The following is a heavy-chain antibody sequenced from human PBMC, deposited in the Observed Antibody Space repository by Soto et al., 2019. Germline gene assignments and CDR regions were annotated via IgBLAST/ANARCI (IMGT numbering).Heavy chain of an antibody. CDR3: ARHGIAAAGTKWFDP. D-gene: IGHD6-13*01. Sequence: GESLKSSCKGSGYSFTSYWISWVRQMPGKGLEWMGRIDPSDSYTNYSPSFQGHVTISADKSISTAYLQWSSLKASDTAMYYCARHGIAAAGTKWFDPWGQGTLVTVSS. J-gene: IGHJ5*02. CDR2: IDPSDSYT. CDR1: GYSFTSYW. V-gene: IGHV5-10-1*01.